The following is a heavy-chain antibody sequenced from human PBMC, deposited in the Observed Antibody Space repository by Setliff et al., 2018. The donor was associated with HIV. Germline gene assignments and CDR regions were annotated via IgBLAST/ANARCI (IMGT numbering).Heavy chain of an antibody. D-gene: IGHD2-8*01. CDR1: NYSITSNYY. CDR3: ARLGDFSYSSRYLYAFDF. Sequence: PSETLSLTCIVSNYSITSNYYWAWIRQPPGQGLEWIGSINHGGKTYYSPSLKSRVAISVDTSKNQFSLHFQSVTAADTALYFCARLGDFSYSSRYLYAFDFWGHGALVTSPQ. V-gene: IGHV4-38-2*02. J-gene: IGHJ4*01. CDR2: INHGGKT.